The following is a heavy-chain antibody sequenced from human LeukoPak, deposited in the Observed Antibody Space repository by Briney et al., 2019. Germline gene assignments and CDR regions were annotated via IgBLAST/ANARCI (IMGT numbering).Heavy chain of an antibody. V-gene: IGHV4-61*05. D-gene: IGHD6-19*01. CDR2: IYYSGST. Sequence: PSETLSLTCTVSGGSISSSSYYWGWIRQPPGKGLEWIGYIYYSGSTNYNPSLKSRVTISVDTSKNQFSLKLSSVTAADTAVYYCARQRIYQYSSGRFDYWGQGTLVTVSS. J-gene: IGHJ4*02. CDR1: GGSISSSSYY. CDR3: ARQRIYQYSSGRFDY.